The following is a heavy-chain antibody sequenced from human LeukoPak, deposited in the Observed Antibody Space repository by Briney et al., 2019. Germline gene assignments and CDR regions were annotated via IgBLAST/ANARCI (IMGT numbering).Heavy chain of an antibody. D-gene: IGHD2-2*01. CDR2: IKPSGGST. CDR3: ARDKGYQLADGAFDI. V-gene: IGHV1-46*01. CDR1: GYTFTSYY. J-gene: IGHJ3*02. Sequence: ASVKVSCKASGYTFTSYYMHWVRQSPGQGREGMGIIKPSGGSTSYAQKFQGRVTMTRDTSTSTVYMELSSLRSEDTAVYYCARDKGYQLADGAFDIWGQGTMVTVSS.